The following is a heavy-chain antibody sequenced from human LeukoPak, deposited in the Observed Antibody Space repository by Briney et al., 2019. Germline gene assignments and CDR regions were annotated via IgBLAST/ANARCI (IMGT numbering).Heavy chain of an antibody. CDR3: ASLRRLVPPRY. CDR2: IKQDGSEK. CDR1: GFTFSSYW. V-gene: IGHV3-7*01. D-gene: IGHD6-6*01. J-gene: IGHJ4*02. Sequence: PGGSVRLSCAASGFTFSSYWMSWVRQAPGKGLEWVANIKQDGSEKYYVDSVKGRFTISRDNAKNSLYLQMNSLRAEDTAVYYCASLRRLVPPRYWGQGTLVTVSS.